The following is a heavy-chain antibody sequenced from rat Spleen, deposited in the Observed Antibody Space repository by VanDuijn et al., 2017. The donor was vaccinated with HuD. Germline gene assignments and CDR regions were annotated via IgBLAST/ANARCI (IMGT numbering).Heavy chain of an antibody. J-gene: IGHJ1*01. CDR3: ARYRATIDCYFDF. CDR1: GYSITNNY. CDR2: ISYSNST. Sequence: DVQLQESGPGLVKPSQSLSLTCSVTGYSITNNYWGWIRKFPGNKMEWIGHISYSNSTNYNPSLKSRISITRDTSKNQFFLQLNSVTTEDTATYFCARYRATIDCYFDFWGPGTMVTVSS. V-gene: IGHV3-1*01. D-gene: IGHD1-10*01.